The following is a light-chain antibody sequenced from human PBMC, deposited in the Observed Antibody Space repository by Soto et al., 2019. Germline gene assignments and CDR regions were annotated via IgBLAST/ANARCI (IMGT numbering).Light chain of an antibody. CDR3: VSYTDTDTLV. J-gene: IGLJ1*01. V-gene: IGLV2-14*01. CDR2: EVT. Sequence: SVLTQPASVSGSRGQSTTISCVGRNTDVGQDKSVSWYQQGPGKAPKLLIFEVTNRPSGVSSRFSGSRSGNTASLTISGLQPDDEGDYFCVSYTDTDTLVFGTGTKVTVL. CDR1: NTDVGQDKS.